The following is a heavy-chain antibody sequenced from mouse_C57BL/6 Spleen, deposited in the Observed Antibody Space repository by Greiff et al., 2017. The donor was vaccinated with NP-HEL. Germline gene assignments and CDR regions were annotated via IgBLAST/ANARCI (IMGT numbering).Heavy chain of an antibody. CDR3: ARALYGSRTSLAY. V-gene: IGHV1-69*01. Sequence: QVQLQQPGAELVMPGASVKLSCKASGYTFTSYWMHWVKQRPGQGLEWIGEIDPSDSYTNYNQKFKGKSTLTVDKSSSTAYMQLSSLTSEDSAVYYGARALYGSRTSLAYWGQGTLVTVSA. J-gene: IGHJ3*01. D-gene: IGHD1-1*01. CDR1: GYTFTSYW. CDR2: IDPSDSYT.